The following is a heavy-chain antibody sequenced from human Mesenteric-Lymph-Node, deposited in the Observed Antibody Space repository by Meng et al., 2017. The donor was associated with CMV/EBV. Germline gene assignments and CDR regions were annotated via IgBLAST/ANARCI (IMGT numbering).Heavy chain of an antibody. V-gene: IGHV3-9*01. Sequence: GGSLRLSCAASGFTFDDYAMHWVRQAPGKGLEWDSGVSWNSGTVVYADSVKGRFTISRDNAKNSLYVQMNSLRAEDTALYYCVKASGSYSYYGMDVWGQGTTVTVSS. CDR3: VKASGSYSYYGMDV. CDR1: GFTFDDYA. J-gene: IGHJ6*02. CDR2: VSWNSGTV. D-gene: IGHD1-26*01.